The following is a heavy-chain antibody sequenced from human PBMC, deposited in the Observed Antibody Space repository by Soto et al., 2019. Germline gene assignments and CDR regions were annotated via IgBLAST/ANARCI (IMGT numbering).Heavy chain of an antibody. CDR3: ASGTNGAFFVY. Sequence: QVQLVESGGGLVKPEGSLRLSCAASGFTFSDYYMSWIRQAPGKGLEWVSYISSRSSTIFYADSVKGRFTISRDNVKNSLYLQMNSLRPEDTAVYYCASGTNGAFFVYWGQGILVTVSS. CDR1: GFTFSDYY. V-gene: IGHV3-11*01. CDR2: ISSRSSTI. J-gene: IGHJ4*02. D-gene: IGHD2-8*01.